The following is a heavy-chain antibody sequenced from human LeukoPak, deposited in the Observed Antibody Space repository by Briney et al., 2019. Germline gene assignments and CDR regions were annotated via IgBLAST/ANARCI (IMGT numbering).Heavy chain of an antibody. D-gene: IGHD5-18*01. CDR1: GFTFSSYD. V-gene: IGHV3-23*01. J-gene: IGHJ4*02. CDR3: AKRDTSPFDY. Sequence: GGSLRLSCAASGFTFSSYDMNWVRQAPGKGLEWVSGISGSGDSTFYADSVKGRFTISRDNSKNTLYLQMNSLRAEDTAVYYCAKRDTSPFDYWGQGTLVTVSS. CDR2: ISGSGDST.